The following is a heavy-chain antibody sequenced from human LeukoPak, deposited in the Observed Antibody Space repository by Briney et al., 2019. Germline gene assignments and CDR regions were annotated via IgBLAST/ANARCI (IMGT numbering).Heavy chain of an antibody. V-gene: IGHV3-23*01. J-gene: IGHJ4*02. CDR1: GFAFNTYA. CDR2: ISASGGNR. D-gene: IGHD1-26*01. Sequence: PGGSLRLSCAASGFAFNTYAMTWVRQAPGKGLEWVSAISASGGNRYYADSVKGRFTISRDNPMNTLYLQMNSLRAEDTAIYYCAKLLGGTNYWGQGTLVTVSS. CDR3: AKLLGGTNY.